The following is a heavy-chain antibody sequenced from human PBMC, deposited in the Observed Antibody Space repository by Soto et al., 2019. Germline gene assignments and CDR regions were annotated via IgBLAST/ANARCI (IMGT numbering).Heavy chain of an antibody. J-gene: IGHJ5*02. CDR3: TTETYSKRGPHWFDP. D-gene: IGHD6-13*01. V-gene: IGHV3-15*07. CDR1: GFTFSNAW. CDR2: IKSKTDGGTT. Sequence: GGSLRLSCAASGFTFSNAWMNWVRQAPGKGLEWVGRIKSKTDGGTTDYAAPVKGRFTISRDDSKNTLYLQMNSLKTEDTAVYYCTTETYSKRGPHWFDPWGQGTLVTVSS.